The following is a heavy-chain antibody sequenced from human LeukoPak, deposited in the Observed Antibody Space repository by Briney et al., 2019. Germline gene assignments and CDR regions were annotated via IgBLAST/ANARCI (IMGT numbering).Heavy chain of an antibody. CDR3: ARDGVATRLDAFDI. CDR1: GGSFSGYY. J-gene: IGHJ3*02. V-gene: IGHV4-34*01. Sequence: SETLSLTCAVYGGSFSGYYWSWIRQPPGKGLEWIGETNHSGSTNYNPSLKSRVTISVDTSKNQFSLKLSSVTAADTAVYYCARDGVATRLDAFDIWGQGTMVTVSS. CDR2: TNHSGST. D-gene: IGHD5-12*01.